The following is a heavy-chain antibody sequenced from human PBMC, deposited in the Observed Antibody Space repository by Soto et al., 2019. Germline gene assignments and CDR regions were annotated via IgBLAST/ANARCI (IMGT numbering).Heavy chain of an antibody. CDR3: AREVHSGGSGGHLYTPLFDY. V-gene: IGHV3-30-3*01. J-gene: IGHJ4*02. CDR2: ISYDGSNK. Sequence: QVQLVESGGGVVQPGRSLRLSCAASGFTFSSYAMHWVRQAPGKGLEWVAVISYDGSNKYYADSVKGRFTSSRDNSKVLLYLQMKSLRAEDTAVYYCAREVHSGGSGGHLYTPLFDYWGQGILVTVSS. D-gene: IGHD1-1*01. CDR1: GFTFSSYA.